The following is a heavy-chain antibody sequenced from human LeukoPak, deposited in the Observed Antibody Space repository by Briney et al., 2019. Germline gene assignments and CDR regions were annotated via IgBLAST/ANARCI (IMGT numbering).Heavy chain of an antibody. CDR1: GFTFSSYA. Sequence: GGSLRLSCAASGFTFSSYAMSRVRQAPGKGLEWVSAISGRGGSTYYADSVKGRFTISRDNSKNTLYLQMNSLRAEDTAVYYCAKDQDSSGWFRLDAFDIWGQGTMVTVSS. CDR3: AKDQDSSGWFRLDAFDI. J-gene: IGHJ3*02. V-gene: IGHV3-23*01. CDR2: ISGRGGST. D-gene: IGHD6-19*01.